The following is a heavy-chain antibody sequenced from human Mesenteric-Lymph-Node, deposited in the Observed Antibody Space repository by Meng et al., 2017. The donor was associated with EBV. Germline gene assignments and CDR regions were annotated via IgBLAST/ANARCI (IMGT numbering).Heavy chain of an antibody. J-gene: IGHJ4*02. CDR2: MYFSGTT. D-gene: IGHD6-19*01. Sequence: LQVQAPARSKLLGPRDPTCTVSAGSISSTSYFSGVIRQPPVKGLEWIGSMYFSGTTYYTPSLKSRVAISVDTSRNQVSLYVTSVTAADTAVYYCAREGGRGWYYDYWGQGALVTVSS. V-gene: IGHV4-39*07. CDR3: AREGGRGWYYDY. CDR1: AGSISSTSYF.